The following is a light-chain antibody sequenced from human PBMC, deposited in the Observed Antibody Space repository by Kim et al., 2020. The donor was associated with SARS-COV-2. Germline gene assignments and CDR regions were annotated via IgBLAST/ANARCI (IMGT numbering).Light chain of an antibody. Sequence: SPGERATLSCRASQSVSSSYLVSYQQKPGQAPRLLIYGASSRATGIPDRFSGSGSGTDFTLTISRLEPEDFAVYYCQQYGTSPLTFGGGTKVDIK. CDR3: QQYGTSPLT. J-gene: IGKJ4*01. CDR2: GAS. V-gene: IGKV3-20*01. CDR1: QSVSSSY.